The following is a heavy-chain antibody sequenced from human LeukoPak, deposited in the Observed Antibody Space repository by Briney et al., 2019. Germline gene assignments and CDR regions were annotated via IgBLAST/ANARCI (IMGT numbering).Heavy chain of an antibody. J-gene: IGHJ4*02. D-gene: IGHD1-26*01. CDR3: ASPSGTGSYSAFSY. Sequence: PGGSLRLSCAASGFTFSDHYMYWVRQAPGKGLEWGGRTGNKANSYITEYAASVKGKFTISRDDSKSSLYLQMNSLETEDTAVYYCASPSGTGSYSAFSYWGQGTLVTVSS. CDR2: TGNKANSYIT. CDR1: GFTFSDHY. V-gene: IGHV3-72*01.